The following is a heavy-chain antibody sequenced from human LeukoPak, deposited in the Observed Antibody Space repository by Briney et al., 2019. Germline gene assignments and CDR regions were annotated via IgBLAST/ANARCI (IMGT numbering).Heavy chain of an antibody. CDR2: ISSSSSYI. J-gene: IGHJ4*02. D-gene: IGHD2-2*02. V-gene: IGHV3-21*01. Sequence: GGSLRLSCAASGFTFSSYSMNWVRQAPGKGLEWASSISSSSSYIYYADSVKGRFTISRDNAKNSLYLQMNSLRAEDTAVYYCARWDNEYCSSTSCYRGGYYFDYWGQGTLVTVSS. CDR1: GFTFSSYS. CDR3: ARWDNEYCSSTSCYRGGYYFDY.